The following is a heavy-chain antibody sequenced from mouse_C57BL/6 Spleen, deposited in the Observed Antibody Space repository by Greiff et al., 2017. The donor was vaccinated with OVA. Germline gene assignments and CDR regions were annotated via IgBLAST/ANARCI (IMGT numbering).Heavy chain of an antibody. Sequence: QVQLQQPGAELVMPGASVKLSCKASGYTFTSYWMHWVKQRPGQGLEWIGEIDPSDSYTNYNQKFKGKSTLTVDKSSSTAYMQLSSLTSEDPAVYYCARSHDGYHDYWGQGTTLTVSS. J-gene: IGHJ2*01. CDR1: GYTFTSYW. D-gene: IGHD2-3*01. V-gene: IGHV1-69*01. CDR2: IDPSDSYT. CDR3: ARSHDGYHDY.